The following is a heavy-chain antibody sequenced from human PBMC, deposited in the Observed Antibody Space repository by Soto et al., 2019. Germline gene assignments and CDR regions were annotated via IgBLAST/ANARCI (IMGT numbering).Heavy chain of an antibody. Sequence: QVQPQESGPGLVKPSQTLSLTCTVSGGSIDNDDYYWNWIRQSPGKGLEWIGYIYYSGRTYYNPSLKSRVTMSVDTSKNQFSLKVQSVPAADTAVYYCARKKSSTSDGFDSRGPGAQVTVSS. V-gene: IGHV4-30-4*01. CDR2: IYYSGRT. D-gene: IGHD6-6*01. CDR3: ARKKSSTSDGFDS. CDR1: GGSIDNDDYY. J-gene: IGHJ4*02.